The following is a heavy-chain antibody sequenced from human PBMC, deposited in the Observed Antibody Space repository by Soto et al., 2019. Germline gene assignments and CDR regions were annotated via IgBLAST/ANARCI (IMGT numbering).Heavy chain of an antibody. CDR3: AREVWEHTPRGDYYYYGMDV. J-gene: IGHJ6*02. CDR2: VSYDASNK. V-gene: IGHV3-30*04. D-gene: IGHD1-26*01. Sequence: PGGSLRLSCAASGFTFTSYAIHWVRQAPGKGLEWVAVVSYDASNKKYTDSVKGRFTISRDNSKNTVHLQMNSLRAEDTAVYYCAREVWEHTPRGDYYYYGMDVWGHGTTVTVSS. CDR1: GFTFTSYA.